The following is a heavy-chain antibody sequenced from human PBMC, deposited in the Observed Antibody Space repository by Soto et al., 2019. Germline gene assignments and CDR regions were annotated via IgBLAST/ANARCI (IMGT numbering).Heavy chain of an antibody. CDR2: IYYSGST. Sequence: QVQLQESGPGLVKPSQTLSLTCTFSGGSISSGDYYWSWIRQPPGKVLEWIGNIYYSGSTYYNPSLKSRVTKSVDTSKTQFSLNLSSVTDGDTAVYYCARDNYYGSGSFDYWGQGTLVTVSS. V-gene: IGHV4-30-4*01. CDR3: ARDNYYGSGSFDY. CDR1: GGSISSGDYY. D-gene: IGHD3-10*01. J-gene: IGHJ4*02.